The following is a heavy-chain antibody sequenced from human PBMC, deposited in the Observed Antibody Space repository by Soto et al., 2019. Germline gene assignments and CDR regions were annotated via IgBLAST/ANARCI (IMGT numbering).Heavy chain of an antibody. J-gene: IGHJ5*02. V-gene: IGHV1-46*03. CDR2: INPSGGST. CDR1: GYTFTSYY. D-gene: IGHD2-2*01. CDR3: ARDRLPYCSSTSCYNWFDP. Sequence: QVQLVQSGAEVKKPGASVKVSWKASGYTFTSYYMHWVRQTPGQGLEWMGIINPSGGSTSYAQKFQGRVTMTRDTSTSTVDMELSSLRSEDTAVYYCARDRLPYCSSTSCYNWFDPWGQGTLVTVSS.